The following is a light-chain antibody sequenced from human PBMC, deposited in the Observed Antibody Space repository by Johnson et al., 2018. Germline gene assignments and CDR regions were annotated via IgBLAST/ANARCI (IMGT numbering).Light chain of an antibody. Sequence: QSVLTQPPSVSAAPGQKVTISCSGSSSNIGNNYVSWYQQLPGTAPKLLIYENNKRPSGIPDRFSGSKSGTSTTLGNPRLQTGDEADYYCGTLDSSLSAGNVFGTGTKVTVL. CDR2: ENN. J-gene: IGLJ1*01. CDR1: SSNIGNNY. V-gene: IGLV1-51*02. CDR3: GTLDSSLSAGNV.